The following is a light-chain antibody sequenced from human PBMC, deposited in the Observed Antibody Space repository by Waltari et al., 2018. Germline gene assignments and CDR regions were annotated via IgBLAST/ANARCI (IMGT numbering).Light chain of an antibody. CDR1: SSDVGGYNY. CDR3: SSYTSSSTLYV. J-gene: IGLJ1*01. Sequence: QSALTQPASVSGSPGQSITISCTGTSSDVGGYNYVSWYQQHPGKAPKPMIYEVSNRPSGVPQRFSGSTSGNTASLTISGLQAEDEADYYCSSYTSSSTLYVFGTGTKVTVL. V-gene: IGLV2-14*01. CDR2: EVS.